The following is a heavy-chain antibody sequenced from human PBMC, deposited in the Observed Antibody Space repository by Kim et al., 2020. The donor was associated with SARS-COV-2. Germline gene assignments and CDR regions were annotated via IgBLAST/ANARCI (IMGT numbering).Heavy chain of an antibody. V-gene: IGHV3-49*03. CDR3: TSLIKSSSWYFYYYYGMDV. J-gene: IGHJ6*02. CDR1: GFTFGDYA. CDR2: IRSKAYGGTT. D-gene: IGHD6-13*01. Sequence: GGSLRLSCTASGFTFGDYAMSWFRQAPGKGLEWVGFIRSKAYGGTTEYAASVKGRFTISRDDSKSIAYLQMNSLKTEDTAVYYCTSLIKSSSWYFYYYYGMDVWGQGTTVTVSS.